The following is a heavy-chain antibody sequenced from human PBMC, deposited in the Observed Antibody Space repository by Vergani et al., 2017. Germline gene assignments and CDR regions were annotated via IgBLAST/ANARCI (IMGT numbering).Heavy chain of an antibody. CDR1: GFTFSSYS. Sequence: EVQLVESGGGLVKPGGSLRLSCAASGFTFSSYSMNWVRQAPGKGLEWVSSISSSSSYIYYADSVKGRFTISRDNAKNSLYLQMNSLRAEDTAVYYCAKRYCSGGCYFDYWGQGTLVTVSS. CDR2: ISSSSSYI. V-gene: IGHV3-21*04. D-gene: IGHD2-15*01. CDR3: AKRYCSGGCYFDY. J-gene: IGHJ4*02.